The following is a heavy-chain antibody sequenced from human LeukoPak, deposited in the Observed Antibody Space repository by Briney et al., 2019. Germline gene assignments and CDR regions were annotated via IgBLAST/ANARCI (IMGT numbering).Heavy chain of an antibody. D-gene: IGHD1-26*01. V-gene: IGHV4-39*01. J-gene: IGHJ5*02. CDR3: ARRAYSGSYYWFDP. Sequence: SETLSLTCTVSGGTISSYYWGWIRQPPGKGLEWIGSIYYSGSTYYNPSLKSRVTISVDTSKNQFSLKLSSVTAADTAVYYCARRAYSGSYYWFDPWGQGTLVTVSS. CDR1: GGTISSYY. CDR2: IYYSGST.